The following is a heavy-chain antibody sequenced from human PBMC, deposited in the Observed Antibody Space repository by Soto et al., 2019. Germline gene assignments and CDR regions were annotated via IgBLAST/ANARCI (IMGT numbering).Heavy chain of an antibody. Sequence: QVQLVEAGGGVVQPGRSLRLSCAASGFSLSGHAMHWVRQAPGKGLEWVAGISFDGTNKFYADSVKGRFTISRDNSKKMVFLQVNSLQVDVTAVYYCARDPSGSYCGVSWLDLWGQGTLVTVSS. CDR3: ARDPSGSYCGVSWLDL. D-gene: IGHD1-26*01. V-gene: IGHV3-30-3*01. CDR2: ISFDGTNK. J-gene: IGHJ5*02. CDR1: GFSLSGHA.